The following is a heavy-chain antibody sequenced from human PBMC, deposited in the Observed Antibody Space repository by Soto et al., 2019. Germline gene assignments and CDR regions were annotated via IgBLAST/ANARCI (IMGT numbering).Heavy chain of an antibody. D-gene: IGHD2-15*01. Sequence: SETLSLTWTVSGDSISTDYWSWIRQSPGKGLEWIGFIYYGGSTNYNPSLKSRVTISVDTPKNQFSLKLSSVTAEDTAVYFCAKSPSVVLVPSTLGGNNWFDPWGQGTLVTVSS. J-gene: IGHJ5*02. V-gene: IGHV4-59*12. CDR1: GDSISTDY. CDR2: IYYGGST. CDR3: AKSPSVVLVPSTLGGNNWFDP.